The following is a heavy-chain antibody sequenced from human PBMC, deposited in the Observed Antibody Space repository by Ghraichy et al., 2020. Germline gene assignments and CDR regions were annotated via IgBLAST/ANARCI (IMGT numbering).Heavy chain of an antibody. Sequence: SETLSLTCTVSGGSFNDYHWTWIRQSPEKGLEWIGEINQSGHTNYHPSFRSRVTMSTDTSKRQISLTLTSVTAADTAVYYCARPPLASPYSDWFDPWGQGTLVTVSS. CDR2: INQSGHT. D-gene: IGHD1-26*01. V-gene: IGHV4-34*01. CDR3: ARPPLASPYSDWFDP. CDR1: GGSFNDYH. J-gene: IGHJ5*02.